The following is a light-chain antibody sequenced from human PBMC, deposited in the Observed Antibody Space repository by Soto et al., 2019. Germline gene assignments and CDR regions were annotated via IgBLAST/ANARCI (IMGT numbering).Light chain of an antibody. J-gene: IGKJ3*01. V-gene: IGKV1-5*03. CDR2: KAS. CDR1: QGIDSW. CDR3: QQYNGYFFT. Sequence: DIQMTQSPSTLSASVGDRVTITCRASQGIDSWLAWYQQKPGKAPKLLIYKASDLESGVPSRFSGSGSGTEFTLTISGLQPDDFATYYFQQYNGYFFTFGPGTSVDI.